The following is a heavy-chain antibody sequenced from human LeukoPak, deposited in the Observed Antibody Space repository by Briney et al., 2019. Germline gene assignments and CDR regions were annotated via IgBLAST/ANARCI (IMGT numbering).Heavy chain of an antibody. Sequence: PGGSLRLSCAASGFTFRSYRMNSVRQAPGKGLEWVSSISSSSSDIYYADSVKGRFTISRDNAKNSLYLQMNSLRAEDTAVYYCARDAGTGYSSGWYDYWGQGTLVTVSS. J-gene: IGHJ4*02. CDR3: ARDAGTGYSSGWYDY. CDR2: ISSSSSDI. CDR1: GFTFRSYR. V-gene: IGHV3-21*01. D-gene: IGHD6-19*01.